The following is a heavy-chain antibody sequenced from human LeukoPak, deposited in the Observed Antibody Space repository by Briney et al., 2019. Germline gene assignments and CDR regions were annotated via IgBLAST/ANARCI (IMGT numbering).Heavy chain of an antibody. CDR2: IWYDGSNK. Sequence: PGGSLRLSCAASGFTFSSYGMHWVRRAPGKGLEWVAVIWYDGSNKYYADSVKGRFTISRDNSKNTLYLQMNSLRAEDTAVYYCAREVRIAAAGPNWFDPWGQGTLVTVSS. D-gene: IGHD6-13*01. J-gene: IGHJ5*02. CDR3: AREVRIAAAGPNWFDP. V-gene: IGHV3-33*01. CDR1: GFTFSSYG.